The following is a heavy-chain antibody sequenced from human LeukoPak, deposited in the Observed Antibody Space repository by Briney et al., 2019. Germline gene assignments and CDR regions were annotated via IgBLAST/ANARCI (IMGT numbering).Heavy chain of an antibody. CDR2: IYPGDSDT. CDR1: GYSFTSYW. D-gene: IGHD6-19*01. Sequence: GESLKISCKGSGYSFTSYWIGWVRQMPGKGLEWMGIIYPGDSDTRYSPSFQGQVTISADKSISTAYLQWSSLTASDTAMYYCARSSGSVSGWRYDAFDIWGQGTMVTVSS. CDR3: ARSSGSVSGWRYDAFDI. J-gene: IGHJ3*02. V-gene: IGHV5-51*01.